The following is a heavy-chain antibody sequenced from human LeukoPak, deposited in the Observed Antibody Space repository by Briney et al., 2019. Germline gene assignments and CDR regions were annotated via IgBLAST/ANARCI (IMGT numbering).Heavy chain of an antibody. J-gene: IGHJ4*02. CDR3: AKDQQGRAGSGRFDY. CDR2: ISFDGAYR. D-gene: IGHD3-10*01. CDR1: GFTSSA. V-gene: IGHV3-30*04. Sequence: VGSLRLSCAASGFTSSAIHWVRQSPGKGLEWLAIISFDGAYRYYADSVKGRFTISRDISKNTFYLQMSSLTADDAALYYCAKDQQGRAGSGRFDYWGQGTLVTVSS.